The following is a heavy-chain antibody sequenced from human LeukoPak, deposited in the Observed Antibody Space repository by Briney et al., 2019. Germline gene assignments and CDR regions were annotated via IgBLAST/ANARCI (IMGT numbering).Heavy chain of an antibody. J-gene: IGHJ4*02. V-gene: IGHV1-18*01. CDR1: GHTFTSYG. CDR3: ARDRLAAAAGTAADY. Sequence: ASVKVSCKASGHTFTSYGISWVRQAPGQGLEWMGWISAYNGNTNYAQKLQGRVTMTTDTSTSTAYMELRSLRSDDTAVYYCARDRLAAAAGTAADYWGQGTLVTVSS. D-gene: IGHD6-13*01. CDR2: ISAYNGNT.